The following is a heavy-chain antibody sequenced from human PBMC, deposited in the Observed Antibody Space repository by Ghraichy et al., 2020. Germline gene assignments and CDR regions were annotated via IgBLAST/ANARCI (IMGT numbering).Heavy chain of an antibody. J-gene: IGHJ4*02. V-gene: IGHV3-7*01. CDR1: GFTFSPYW. D-gene: IGHD4-23*01. Sequence: GGYLRLSCAASGFTFSPYWMSWVRQTPGKGLEWVANIKGDGSEKYYVDSVKGRFTIARDNAKNLLYLQMNSLRAEDTAVYYCTRDDRWEVPDHWGQGTLVTVSS. CDR3: TRDDRWEVPDH. CDR2: IKGDGSEK.